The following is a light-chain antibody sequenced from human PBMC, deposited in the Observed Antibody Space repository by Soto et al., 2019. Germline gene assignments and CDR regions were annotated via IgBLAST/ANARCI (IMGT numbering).Light chain of an antibody. CDR1: QSVTTS. Sequence: EIVLTQSPDTLSLSPGERATLSCRASQSVTTSLAWYQQKTGQPPRLLISGASRRATGIPDRFSGSGSETDFTLTISSLQPEDFATYFCKQSSAFPLTFGGGTKVDIK. V-gene: IGKV3-20*01. CDR3: KQSSAFPLT. J-gene: IGKJ4*01. CDR2: GAS.